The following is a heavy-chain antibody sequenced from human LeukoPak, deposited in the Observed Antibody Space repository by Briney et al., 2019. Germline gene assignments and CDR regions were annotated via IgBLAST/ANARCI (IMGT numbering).Heavy chain of an antibody. CDR3: ARGPVRGSSGWYINY. D-gene: IGHD6-19*01. Sequence: ASVKVSCKASGYTFTGYYMHWVRQAPGQGLEWMGWINPNSGGTNYAQKFQGRVTMTRDTSISTAYMELSRLRSDGTAVYYCARGPVRGSSGWYINYWGQGTLVTVSS. V-gene: IGHV1-2*02. CDR2: INPNSGGT. CDR1: GYTFTGYY. J-gene: IGHJ4*02.